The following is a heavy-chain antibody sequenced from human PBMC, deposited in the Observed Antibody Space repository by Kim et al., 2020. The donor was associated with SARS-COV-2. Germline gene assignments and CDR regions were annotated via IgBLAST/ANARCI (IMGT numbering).Heavy chain of an antibody. D-gene: IGHD4-17*01. CDR3: AKALRDYGIDY. Sequence: GYADSVKGRFTISRDNAKNSLYLQMNSLVAEDTALYYCAKALRDYGIDYWGQGTLVTVSS. J-gene: IGHJ4*02. V-gene: IGHV3-9*01.